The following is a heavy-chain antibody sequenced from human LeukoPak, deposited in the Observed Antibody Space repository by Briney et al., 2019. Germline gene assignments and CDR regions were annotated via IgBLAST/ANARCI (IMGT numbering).Heavy chain of an antibody. CDR1: GYTLTDSF. CDR3: ASRVDIVATMGFGEALYGIHGWGYFDY. CDR2: INPNSGGT. Sequence: ASVKVSCKPSGYTLTDSFIHWVRQAPGQGLEWMGWINPNSGGTNYAQKFQGRVTMTRDTSISTAYMELSRLRSDDTAVYYCASRVDIVATMGFGEALYGIHGWGYFDYWGQGTLVTVSS. V-gene: IGHV1-2*02. D-gene: IGHD5-12*01. J-gene: IGHJ4*02.